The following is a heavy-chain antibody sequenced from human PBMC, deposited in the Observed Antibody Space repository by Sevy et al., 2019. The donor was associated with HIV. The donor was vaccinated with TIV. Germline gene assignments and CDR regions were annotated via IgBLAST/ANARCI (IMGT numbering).Heavy chain of an antibody. Sequence: GGSLRLSCAASGFTFSSYAMTWVRQAPGKGLDWVSSMTGSGSITYYGDSVKGRFTISRDNSKNTLYLQMNNLRVEDTALPYCAKDGLHSGDFEYFQDWGQGTLVTVSS. D-gene: IGHD2-21*02. CDR2: MTGSGSIT. V-gene: IGHV3-23*01. CDR3: AKDGLHSGDFEYFQD. CDR1: GFTFSSYA. J-gene: IGHJ1*01.